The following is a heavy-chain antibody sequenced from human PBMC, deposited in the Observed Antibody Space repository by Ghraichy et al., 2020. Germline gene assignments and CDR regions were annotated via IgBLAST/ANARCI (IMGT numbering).Heavy chain of an antibody. V-gene: IGHV3-11*06. CDR3: ARDGAGRTPRWSPFDY. J-gene: IGHJ4*02. CDR1: GFTFGAYY. CDR2: ISSDGLST. Sequence: GGSLRLSCAASGFTFGAYYMSWIRQAPGKGLEWVSYISSDGLSTNYARSVKGRFTVSRDNAKNSLYLQMNSLRAEDTAVYYCARDGAGRTPRWSPFDYGDQGTRVTVSS. D-gene: IGHD5-24*01.